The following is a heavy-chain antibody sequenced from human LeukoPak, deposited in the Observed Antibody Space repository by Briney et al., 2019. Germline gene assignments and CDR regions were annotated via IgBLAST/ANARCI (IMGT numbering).Heavy chain of an antibody. J-gene: IGHJ4*02. D-gene: IGHD3-3*01. Sequence: PGGSLRLSCAASGFTFGDYAMHWVRQVPGRAPEWVSLINDDGTNTYYADSVKGRLTISRDNGKNSLFLQVDGLRTEDTALYFCARGNTTFYDVWTGYYWFGGYFDFWGQGTQVTVSS. CDR1: GFTFGDYA. CDR3: ARGNTTFYDVWTGYYWFGGYFDF. CDR2: INDDGTNT. V-gene: IGHV3-43*02.